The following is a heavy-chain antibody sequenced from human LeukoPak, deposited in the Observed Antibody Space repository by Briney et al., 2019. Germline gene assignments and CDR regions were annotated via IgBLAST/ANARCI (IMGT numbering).Heavy chain of an antibody. CDR1: GFTFSSYA. CDR2: ISSTSGNI. Sequence: PGGSLRLSCAASGFTFSSYAMNWVRQAPGKGLEWVSSISSTSGNIYYADSVKGRFTISRDNAKNSLYLQMNSLRAEDTAVYYCARVQYYDFWSGYSHLDFWGQGTLVTVSS. V-gene: IGHV3-21*01. J-gene: IGHJ4*02. D-gene: IGHD3-3*01. CDR3: ARVQYYDFWSGYSHLDF.